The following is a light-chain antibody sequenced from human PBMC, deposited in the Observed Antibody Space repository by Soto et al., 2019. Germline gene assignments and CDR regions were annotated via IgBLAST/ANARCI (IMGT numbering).Light chain of an antibody. J-gene: IGKJ1*01. CDR2: DAS. Sequence: EIVLTQSPATLSLSPGERATLSCRASQSVSSYLAWYQQKPGQAPRLLIYDASNRATGIPARFSGSGSGTDFTLTISSLQTDDFGTYYCQQYNSHPWTFGQGTKVEMK. CDR1: QSVSSY. CDR3: QQYNSHPWT. V-gene: IGKV3-11*01.